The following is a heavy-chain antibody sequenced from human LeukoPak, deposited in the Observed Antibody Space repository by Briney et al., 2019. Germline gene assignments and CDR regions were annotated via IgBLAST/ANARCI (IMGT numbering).Heavy chain of an antibody. V-gene: IGHV4-34*10. CDR3: AKYSGYDEGVYDY. CDR1: GGPFSGYF. J-gene: IGHJ4*02. CDR2: IHNSGTT. Sequence: PSETLSLTCAVSGGPFSGYFWSWIRQSSGKGLEWIGEIHNSGTTNYNPSLNSRVTISEDTSKNQFYLNLSSVTAADTAVYYCAKYSGYDEGVYDYWGQGTLVTVSS. D-gene: IGHD5-12*01.